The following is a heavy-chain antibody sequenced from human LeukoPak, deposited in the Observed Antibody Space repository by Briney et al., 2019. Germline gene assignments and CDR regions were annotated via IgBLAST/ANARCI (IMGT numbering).Heavy chain of an antibody. CDR1: GYTLTELS. D-gene: IGHD6-13*01. Sequence: RASVKVSCKVSGYTLTELSMHWVRQAPGKGLEWMGGFDPEDGETIYAQKFQGRVTMTEDSSTDTAYMELSSLRSEDTAVYYCAKARYLGSSWEFFDYWGQGTLVTVSS. CDR3: AKARYLGSSWEFFDY. CDR2: FDPEDGET. J-gene: IGHJ4*02. V-gene: IGHV1-24*01.